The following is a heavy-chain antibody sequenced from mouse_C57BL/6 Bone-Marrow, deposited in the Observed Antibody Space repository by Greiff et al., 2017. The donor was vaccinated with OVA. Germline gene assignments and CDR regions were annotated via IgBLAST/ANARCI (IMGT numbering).Heavy chain of an antibody. CDR2: IRSKSNNYAT. J-gene: IGHJ3*01. CDR3: VRDYYGSPAWFAY. Sequence: EVKLEESGGGLVQPKGSLKLSCAASGFSFNTYAMNWVRQAPGKGLEWVARIRSKSNNYATYYADSVKDRFTISRDDSESMLYLQMNNLKTEDTAMYYCVRDYYGSPAWFAYWGQGTLVTVSA. D-gene: IGHD1-1*01. V-gene: IGHV10-1*01. CDR1: GFSFNTYA.